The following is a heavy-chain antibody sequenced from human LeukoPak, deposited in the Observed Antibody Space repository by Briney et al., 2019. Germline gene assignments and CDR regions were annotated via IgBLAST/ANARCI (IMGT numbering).Heavy chain of an antibody. J-gene: IGHJ4*02. D-gene: IGHD6-19*01. CDR1: GYSFTSYW. CDR2: IYPGDSDT. Sequence: GESLKISCKASGYSFTSYWIGWVRQMPGRGLEWVGIIYPGDSDTRYSPSFQGQVTISADKSISTAYLQWSSLKASDTAMYYCARRIGFYSSGPDYWGQGTLVTVSS. CDR3: ARRIGFYSSGPDY. V-gene: IGHV5-51*01.